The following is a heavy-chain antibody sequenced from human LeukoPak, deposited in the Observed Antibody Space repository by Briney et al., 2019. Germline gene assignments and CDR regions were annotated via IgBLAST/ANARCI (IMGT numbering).Heavy chain of an antibody. D-gene: IGHD1-1*01. J-gene: IGHJ5*02. CDR3: ARVPGTTGNWFDP. CDR2: IIPIFGTA. Sequence: SVKVSCKASGGTFSSYAISWVRQAPGQGLEWMGGIIPIFGTANYAQKFQGRVTITADESTSTAYMELSSLRSEDTAVYYCARVPGTTGNWFDPWGQGTLVTVSS. CDR1: GGTFSSYA. V-gene: IGHV1-69*13.